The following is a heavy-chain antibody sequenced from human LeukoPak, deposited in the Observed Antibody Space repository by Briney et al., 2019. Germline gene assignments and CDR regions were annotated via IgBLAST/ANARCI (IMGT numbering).Heavy chain of an antibody. D-gene: IGHD6-13*01. Sequence: GGSLRLSCAASGFTFSSYAMNWVRQAPGKGLEWVSVISGTGGRTYYADSVKGRFTISRDNSKNTLYLQMNSLRAEDTAVYYCAKDRLLPSEQQLVRDWYFDLWGRGTLVTVSS. CDR3: AKDRLLPSEQQLVRDWYFDL. J-gene: IGHJ2*01. CDR2: ISGTGGRT. CDR1: GFTFSSYA. V-gene: IGHV3-23*01.